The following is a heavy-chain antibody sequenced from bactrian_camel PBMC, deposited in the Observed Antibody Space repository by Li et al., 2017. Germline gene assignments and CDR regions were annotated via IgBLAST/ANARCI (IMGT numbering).Heavy chain of an antibody. CDR2: VYSDDSNT. CDR3: AAAPYVGASGYCYAHLVTEYSN. V-gene: IGHV3S6*01. J-gene: IGHJ4*01. Sequence: QVQLVESGGTSVRPGGSLTLSCAASGFTFSSYSMYWVRQAPGKGLEWVSSVYSDDSNTNYADSVKGRFTISKDNANNALYLQMNSLKPEDTAMYYCAAAPYVGASGYCYAHLVTEYSNSGQGTQVTVS. D-gene: IGHD1*01. CDR1: GFTFSSYS.